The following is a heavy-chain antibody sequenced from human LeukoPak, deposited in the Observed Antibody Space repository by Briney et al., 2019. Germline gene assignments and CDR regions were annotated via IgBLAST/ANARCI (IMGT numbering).Heavy chain of an antibody. D-gene: IGHD3-22*01. CDR1: GGSFSGYY. CDR2: INPSGST. V-gene: IGHV4-34*01. CDR3: ARGRQEISMILVVMTGVSYYLDV. Sequence: PSETLSLTCAVYGGSFSGYYWTWIRQSPGKGLEWIGEINPSGSTYYNPSLKSRLTISRDTSKNQFSLRLSSVTAPDTAVYYCARGRQEISMILVVMTGVSYYLDVWGKGTTVTVS. J-gene: IGHJ6*03.